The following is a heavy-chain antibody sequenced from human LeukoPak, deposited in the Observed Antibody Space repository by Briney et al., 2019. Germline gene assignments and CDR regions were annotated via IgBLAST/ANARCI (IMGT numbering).Heavy chain of an antibody. V-gene: IGHV4-34*01. CDR2: IYYSGST. Sequence: SETLSLTCAVYGGSFSGYYWSWIRQPPGKGLEWIGSIYYSGSTYYNPSLKSRVTISVDTSKNQFSLKLSSVTAADTAVYYCARRAYYYDSSGYVFDYWGQGTLVTVSS. CDR3: ARRAYYYDSSGYVFDY. D-gene: IGHD3-22*01. J-gene: IGHJ4*02. CDR1: GGSFSGYY.